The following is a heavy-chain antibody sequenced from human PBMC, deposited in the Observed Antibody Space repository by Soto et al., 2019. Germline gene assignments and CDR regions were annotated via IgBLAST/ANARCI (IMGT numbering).Heavy chain of an antibody. CDR1: GISTSSYW. CDR3: VTGYHSDY. CDR2: IKKDGSEK. V-gene: IGHV3-7*03. D-gene: IGHD5-18*01. Sequence: VGFLSLSCAASGISTSSYWVGWVRQAPGRGLEWVASIKKDGSEKYYMDSLKGRFTISRDNALNSLYLQMNSLRAEDTAVYFCVTGYHSDYWGQGTLVTVAS. J-gene: IGHJ4*02.